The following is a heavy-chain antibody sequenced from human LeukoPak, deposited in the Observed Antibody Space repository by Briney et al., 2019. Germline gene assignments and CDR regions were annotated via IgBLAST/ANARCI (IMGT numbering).Heavy chain of an antibody. CDR3: ARAGLLWFGEVTGPSYYFDY. J-gene: IGHJ4*02. CDR1: GFTFSSYS. CDR2: ISRSSSYI. V-gene: IGHV3-21*01. Sequence: GGSLRVSCAASGFTFSSYSMNWVRQAPGKGLEWVSSISRSSSYIYYADSVKGRFTISRDNAKNSLYLQMNSLRAEDTAVYYCARAGLLWFGEVTGPSYYFDYWGQGTLVTVSS. D-gene: IGHD3-10*01.